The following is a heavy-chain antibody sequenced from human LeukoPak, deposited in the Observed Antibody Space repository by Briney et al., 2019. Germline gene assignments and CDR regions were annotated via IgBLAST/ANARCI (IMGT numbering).Heavy chain of an antibody. CDR1: GFTVSSNY. Sequence: GGSLRLSCAASGFTVSSNYMNWVRQAPGKGLEWVSVIYSDGSTYYTDFVKGRFTISRDNSKNTLYLQMNSLRAEDTAVYYCARERFHGSGAPKYDCWGQGTLVTVSS. CDR2: IYSDGST. J-gene: IGHJ4*02. CDR3: ARERFHGSGAPKYDC. D-gene: IGHD3-10*01. V-gene: IGHV3-53*01.